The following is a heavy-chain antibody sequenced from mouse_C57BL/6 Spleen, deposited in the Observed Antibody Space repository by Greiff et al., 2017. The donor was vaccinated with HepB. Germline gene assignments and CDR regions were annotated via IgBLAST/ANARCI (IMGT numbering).Heavy chain of an antibody. V-gene: IGHV1-52*01. CDR2: IDPSDSET. D-gene: IGHD2-1*01. J-gene: IGHJ4*01. CDR1: GYTFTSYW. CDR3: AREGNYPYYAMDY. Sequence: QVQLQQPGAELVRPGSSVKLSCKASGYTFTSYWMHWVKQRPIQGLEWIGNIDPSDSETHYNQKFKDKATLTVDKSSSTAYMQLSSLTSEDSAVYYCAREGNYPYYAMDYWGQGTSVTVSS.